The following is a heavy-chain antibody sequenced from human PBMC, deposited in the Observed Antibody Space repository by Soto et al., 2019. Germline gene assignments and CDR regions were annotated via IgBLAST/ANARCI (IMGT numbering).Heavy chain of an antibody. J-gene: IGHJ4*02. CDR3: ARDKDWAFDY. CDR1: GFTFSSYS. Sequence: GGSLRLSCVASGFTFSSYSMVWVRQAPGKGLEWIAYIFASSTTIHYADSVKGRFTVSRDNTQNSLFLLMNSLRAEDTAIYYCARDKDWAFDYWGQGTQVTVS. V-gene: IGHV3-48*04. D-gene: IGHD3-9*01. CDR2: IFASSTTI.